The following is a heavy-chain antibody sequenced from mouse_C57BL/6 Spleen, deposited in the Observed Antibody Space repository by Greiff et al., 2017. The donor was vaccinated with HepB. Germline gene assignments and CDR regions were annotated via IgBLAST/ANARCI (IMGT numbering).Heavy chain of an antibody. Sequence: QVQLQQSGAELVRPGSSVKLSCKASGYTFTSYWMHWVKQRPIQGLEWIGNIDPSDSETHYNQKFKDKATLTVDKSSSTAYMQRSSLTSEDSAVYYCARGGITTVVARYFDVWGTGTTVTVSS. V-gene: IGHV1-52*01. D-gene: IGHD1-1*01. CDR1: GYTFTSYW. J-gene: IGHJ1*03. CDR2: IDPSDSET. CDR3: ARGGITTVVARYFDV.